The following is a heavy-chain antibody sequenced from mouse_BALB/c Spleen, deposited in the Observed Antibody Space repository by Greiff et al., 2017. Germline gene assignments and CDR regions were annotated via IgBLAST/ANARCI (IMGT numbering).Heavy chain of an antibody. Sequence: VQLKESGAELVKPGASVKLSCTASGFNIKDTYMHWVKQRPEQGLEWIGRIDPANGNTKYDPKFQGKATITADTSSNTAYLQLSSLTSEDTAVYYCARKGFGAMDYWGQGTSVTVSS. CDR2: IDPANGNT. CDR1: GFNIKDTY. J-gene: IGHJ4*01. CDR3: ARKGFGAMDY. V-gene: IGHV14-3*02. D-gene: IGHD3-1*01.